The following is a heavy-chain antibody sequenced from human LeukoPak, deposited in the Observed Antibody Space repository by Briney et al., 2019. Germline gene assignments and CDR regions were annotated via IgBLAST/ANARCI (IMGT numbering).Heavy chain of an antibody. J-gene: IGHJ3*02. CDR2: IYSGGST. V-gene: IGHV3-53*01. CDR1: GFTVSSNY. CDR3: ARVLRNYGAFDI. D-gene: IGHD1-7*01. Sequence: GGSLRLSCAASGFTVSSNYMSWVRQAPGKGLEWVSVIYSGGSTYYADSVKGRFTISRDNSENTLYLQMNSLRAEDTAVYYCARVLRNYGAFDIWGQGTMVTVSS.